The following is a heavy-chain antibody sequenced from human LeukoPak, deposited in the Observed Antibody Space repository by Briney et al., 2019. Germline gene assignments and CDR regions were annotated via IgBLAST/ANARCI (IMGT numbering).Heavy chain of an antibody. V-gene: IGHV4-34*01. J-gene: IGHJ4*02. CDR3: ARDGWFGELFRHEAGED. Sequence: SETLSLTCAVYGGSFSGYYWSWIRQPPGKGLEWIGEINHSGSTNYNLSLKSRVTISVDTSKNQFSLKLSSVTAADTAVYYCARDGWFGELFRHEAGEDWGQGTLVTVSS. CDR1: GGSFSGYY. D-gene: IGHD3-10*01. CDR2: INHSGST.